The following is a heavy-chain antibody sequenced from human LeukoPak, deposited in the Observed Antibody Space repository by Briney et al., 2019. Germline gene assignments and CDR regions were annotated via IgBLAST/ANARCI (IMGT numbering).Heavy chain of an antibody. J-gene: IGHJ6*03. CDR3: AKETRSSSWYGYYYYYYMDV. CDR2: ISSSGSTI. V-gene: IGHV3-48*03. D-gene: IGHD6-13*01. Sequence: GGSLRLSCAASGFTFSSYEMNWVRQTPGKGLEWVSYISSSGSTIYYADSVKGRFTISRDNSKNTLYLQMNSLRAEDTAVYYCAKETRSSSWYGYYYYYYMDVWGKGTTVTVSS. CDR1: GFTFSSYE.